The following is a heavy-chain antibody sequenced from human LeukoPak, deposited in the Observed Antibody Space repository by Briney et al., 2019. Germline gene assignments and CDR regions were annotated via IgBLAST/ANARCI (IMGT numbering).Heavy chain of an antibody. CDR1: GYTFTSFD. V-gene: IGHV1-8*01. J-gene: IGHJ6*02. CDR3: ARQYCSSTSCQFVGHGMDV. D-gene: IGHD2-2*01. Sequence: ASVKVSCKASGYTFTSFDINWVRQATGQGLEWMGWMNPNSGNTGYAQKFQGRVTMTRNTSISTAYMELSSLRSEDTAVYYCARQYCSSTSCQFVGHGMDVWGQGTTVTVSS. CDR2: MNPNSGNT.